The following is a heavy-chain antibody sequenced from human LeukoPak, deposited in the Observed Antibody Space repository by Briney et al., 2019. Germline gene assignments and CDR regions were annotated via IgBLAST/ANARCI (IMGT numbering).Heavy chain of an antibody. Sequence: GASLRLSCAASGFTFSSYAMSWVRQAPGKGLEWVSAISGSGGSTYYADSVKGRFTISRDNSKNTLYLQMNSLRAEDTAVYYGANAHSPFTFYFDYWGQGTLVTVS. CDR2: ISGSGGST. D-gene: IGHD2/OR15-2a*01. CDR1: GFTFSSYA. CDR3: ANAHSPFTFYFDY. V-gene: IGHV3-23*01. J-gene: IGHJ4*02.